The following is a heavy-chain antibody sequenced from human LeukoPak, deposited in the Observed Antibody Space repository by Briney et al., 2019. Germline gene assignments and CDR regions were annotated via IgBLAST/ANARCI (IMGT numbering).Heavy chain of an antibody. CDR2: IIPIFGTA. CDR1: GGTFRSYA. CDR3: ASSSVLRYFDWLFSFDY. V-gene: IGHV1-69*06. J-gene: IGHJ4*02. Sequence: GAPVKSSCKTSGGTFRSYAISWVRQAPGQGLEWMGGIIPIFGTANYAQKFQGRVTITADKSTSTAYMELSSLRSEDTAVYYCASSSVLRYFDWLFSFDYWGQGTLVTVSS. D-gene: IGHD3-9*01.